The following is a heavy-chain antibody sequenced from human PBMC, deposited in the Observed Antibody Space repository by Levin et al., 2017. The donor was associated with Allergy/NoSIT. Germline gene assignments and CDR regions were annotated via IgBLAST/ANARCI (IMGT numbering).Heavy chain of an antibody. CDR2: IWYNGINK. Sequence: LSLTCAASGFPFNDYGFHWVRQAPGKGLEWVAVIWYNGINKYYADSVRGRFTASRDNFESTLYLQMDSLRAEDTAVYYCARISGGTYYLLDYWGQGTLVTVSS. J-gene: IGHJ4*02. CDR1: GFPFNDYG. D-gene: IGHD1-26*01. CDR3: ARISGGTYYLLDY. V-gene: IGHV3-33*01.